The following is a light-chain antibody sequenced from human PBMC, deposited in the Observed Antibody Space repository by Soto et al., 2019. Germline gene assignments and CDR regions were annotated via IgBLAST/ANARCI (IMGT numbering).Light chain of an antibody. J-gene: IGKJ1*01. CDR2: DAS. Sequence: TQFSFTLFAIGGGTVPVTLPARQGVSGWLAWYQQKPGEAPKLLIYDASALPRGVPSRFSGSGSGTKFTLTIASLQPDDFATYYCQQYETFSGTFGPGTKVEI. CDR1: QGVSGW. CDR3: QQYETFSGT. V-gene: IGKV1-5*01.